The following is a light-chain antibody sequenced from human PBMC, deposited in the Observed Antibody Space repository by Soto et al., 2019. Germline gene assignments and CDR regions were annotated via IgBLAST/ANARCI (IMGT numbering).Light chain of an antibody. Sequence: IPLTLSPSSLSASVRERVTITCLASQCISSYLAWYQQKPGKAPKLLIYAASTLQSGVPSRFSGSGSGTDFTLTISSLKPEDFATYYCQQANSLPLTFGGGGKVDI. CDR1: QCISSY. CDR2: AAS. V-gene: IGKV1-9*01. J-gene: IGKJ4*01. CDR3: QQANSLPLT.